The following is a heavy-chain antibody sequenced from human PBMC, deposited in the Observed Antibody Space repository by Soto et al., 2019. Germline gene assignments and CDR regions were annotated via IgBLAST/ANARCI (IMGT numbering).Heavy chain of an antibody. CDR3: AKDPGGWAYYYDSSGPADFDY. D-gene: IGHD3-22*01. CDR2: ISGSGGST. V-gene: IGHV3-23*01. Sequence: GGSLRLSCAASGFTFSSYAMSWVRQAPGKGLEWVSAISGSGGSTYYADSVKGRFTVSRDNSKNTLYLQMNSLRAEDTAVYYCAKDPGGWAYYYDSSGPADFDYWGQGTLVTVSS. J-gene: IGHJ4*02. CDR1: GFTFSSYA.